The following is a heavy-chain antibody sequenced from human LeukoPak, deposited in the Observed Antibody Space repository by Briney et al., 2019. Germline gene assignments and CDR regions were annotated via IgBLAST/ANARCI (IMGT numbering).Heavy chain of an antibody. J-gene: IGHJ5*02. Sequence: GGSLRLSCAASGFTVSSNYMSWVRQAPGKGLEWVLVIYSGGSTYYADSVKGRFTISRDNSKNTLYLQMNSLRAEDTAVYYCARDRRETMITFGGVMTAGWFDPWGQGTLVTVSS. CDR1: GFTVSSNY. D-gene: IGHD3-16*01. CDR2: IYSGGST. CDR3: ARDRRETMITFGGVMTAGWFDP. V-gene: IGHV3-53*01.